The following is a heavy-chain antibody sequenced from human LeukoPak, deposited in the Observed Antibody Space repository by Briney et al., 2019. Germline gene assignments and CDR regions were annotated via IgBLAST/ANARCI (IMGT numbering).Heavy chain of an antibody. Sequence: SQTLSLTCTVSGGSISSGGYYWSWIRQHPGKGLEWIGYIYYSGSTNYNPSLKSRVTISVDTSKNQFSLKLSSVTAADTAVYYCAREGHYDSSGDAFDIWGQGTMVTVSS. D-gene: IGHD3-22*01. J-gene: IGHJ3*02. CDR2: IYYSGST. CDR3: AREGHYDSSGDAFDI. CDR1: GGSISSGGYY. V-gene: IGHV4-61*08.